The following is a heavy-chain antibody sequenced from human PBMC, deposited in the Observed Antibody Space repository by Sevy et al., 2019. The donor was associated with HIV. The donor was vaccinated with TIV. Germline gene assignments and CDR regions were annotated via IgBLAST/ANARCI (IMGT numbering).Heavy chain of an antibody. CDR2: IYPDDSET. Sequence: GESLKISCKGSGYSFTRYWIAWVRQMPGKGLEWMGIIYPDDSETRYSPSFQGQVTISADKSISTAYLQWSSLRASDSAMYYCARLIWTSGIWYLGYRGQGNLVTVSS. CDR1: GYSFTRYW. J-gene: IGHJ4*02. CDR3: ARLIWTSGIWYLGY. D-gene: IGHD2-8*02. V-gene: IGHV5-51*01.